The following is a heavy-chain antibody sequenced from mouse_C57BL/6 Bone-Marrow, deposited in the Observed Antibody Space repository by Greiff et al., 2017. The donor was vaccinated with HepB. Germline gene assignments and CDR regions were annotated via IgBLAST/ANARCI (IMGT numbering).Heavy chain of an antibody. CDR3: ARLYYGSSYGCWYFDV. V-gene: IGHV5-6*01. CDR2: ISSGGGYT. D-gene: IGHD1-1*01. J-gene: IGHJ1*03. Sequence: EVKLVESGADLVKPGGSLKLSCAASGFTFSSYGMSWVRQTPDKRLEWVATISSGGGYTYYTDSVKGRFTISRDNAKNTPYLQVSRLTTADTAMYYCARLYYGSSYGCWYFDVWGTGTTVTVSS. CDR1: GFTFSSYG.